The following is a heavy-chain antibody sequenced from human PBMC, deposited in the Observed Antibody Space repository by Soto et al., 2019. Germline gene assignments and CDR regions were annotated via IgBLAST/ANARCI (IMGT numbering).Heavy chain of an antibody. CDR1: GGSFSGYY. CDR3: ARGAQAFGGPLNWFDP. D-gene: IGHD3-16*01. CDR2: INHSGST. V-gene: IGHV4-34*01. J-gene: IGHJ5*02. Sequence: PSETLSLTCAVYGGSFSGYYWSWIRQPPGKGLEWIGEINHSGSTNYNPSLKSRVTISVDTSKNQFSLKLSSVTAADTAVYYCARGAQAFGGPLNWFDPWGQGTLVTVSS.